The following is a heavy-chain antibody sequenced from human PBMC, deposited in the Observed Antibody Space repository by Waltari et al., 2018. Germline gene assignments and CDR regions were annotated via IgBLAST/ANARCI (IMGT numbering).Heavy chain of an antibody. Sequence: DVQLTAYGGVLVQPGGSLRPSCVGPVFTFSPFWMTWLRQVTGKGQEWEANIKQDGTEQYFVDSFKGRFTIARDNAKRSLYLQMNNLRVDDTAMYYCARGGGDGQVHHWGQGTLVTVSS. CDR3: ARGGGDGQVHH. D-gene: IGHD3-16*01. CDR2: IKQDGTEQ. V-gene: IGHV3-7*03. J-gene: IGHJ4*02. CDR1: VFTFSPFW.